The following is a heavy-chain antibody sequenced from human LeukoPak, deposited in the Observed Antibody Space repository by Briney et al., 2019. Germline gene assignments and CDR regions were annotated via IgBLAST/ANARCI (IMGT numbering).Heavy chain of an antibody. J-gene: IGHJ4*02. CDR3: AKNNGWFHLAQ. CDR2: IKTDGSET. CDR1: GFTFRDHW. V-gene: IGHV3-7*03. Sequence: GGSLRLSCAVSGFTFRDHWMDWVRQAPGKGLEWVGHIKTDGSETYYVDSLKGRFSISRDNTNNALYLQMYSLRVEDTAVYYCAKNNGWFHLAQWGQGTLVTVSS. D-gene: IGHD6-19*01.